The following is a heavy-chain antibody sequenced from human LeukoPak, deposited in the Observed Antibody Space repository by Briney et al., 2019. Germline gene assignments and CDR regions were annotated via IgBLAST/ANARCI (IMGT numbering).Heavy chain of an antibody. Sequence: GGSLRLFCAASGFTFSIYWMHWVRHAPGKGLVWVSRINSEGSSTSCADSVKVRFTISRDNAKNTLYLQITSLRAEDPAVYYCASPYYYDSSGPYYYGMDAWGQGTTVTVSS. CDR1: GFTFSIYW. D-gene: IGHD3-22*01. CDR2: INSEGSST. J-gene: IGHJ6*02. V-gene: IGHV3-74*01. CDR3: ASPYYYDSSGPYYYGMDA.